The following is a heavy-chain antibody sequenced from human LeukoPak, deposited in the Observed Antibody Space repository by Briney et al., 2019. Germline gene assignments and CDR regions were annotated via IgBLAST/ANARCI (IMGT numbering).Heavy chain of an antibody. J-gene: IGHJ4*02. CDR3: AKGGDYGGNSGLADY. V-gene: IGHV3-30*02. Sequence: GGSLRLSCAASGFTFSSYGIHWVRQAPGKGLEWVAFIRYDGSNKYYADSVKGRFTISRDNSKNTLYLQMNSLRAEDTAVYYCAKGGDYGGNSGLADYWGQGTLVTVSS. D-gene: IGHD4-23*01. CDR2: IRYDGSNK. CDR1: GFTFSSYG.